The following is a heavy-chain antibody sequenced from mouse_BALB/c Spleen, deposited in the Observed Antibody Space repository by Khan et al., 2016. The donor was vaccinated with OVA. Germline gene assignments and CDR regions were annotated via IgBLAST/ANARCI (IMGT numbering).Heavy chain of an antibody. CDR1: GYSITSDYA. CDR2: ISSSGST. CDR3: ARDGSHYNDAMDY. V-gene: IGHV3-2*02. D-gene: IGHD2-3*01. Sequence: EVQLQESGPGLVKPSQSLSLTCTVTGYSITSDYAWNWIRQFPGNKLEWMGYISSSGSTNYNPALKSRISITRDTSKNQLFLQLNSVTTEDTATYYCARDGSHYNDAMDYWGQGTSVTVSS. J-gene: IGHJ4*01.